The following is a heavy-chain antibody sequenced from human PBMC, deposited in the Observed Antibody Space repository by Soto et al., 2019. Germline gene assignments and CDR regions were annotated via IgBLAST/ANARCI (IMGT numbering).Heavy chain of an antibody. CDR3: AREIGYSSSTRCYSRSSYYYGIDV. V-gene: IGHV1-69*13. J-gene: IGHJ6*02. CDR2: IIAIFGKA. D-gene: IGHD2-2*03. Sequence: SVKVSCKASGGTFSSYAISWVRQAPGQGLEWMGGIIAIFGKANYAQKFQGRVTITADESTSTAYMELRSLRSEDTAVYYCAREIGYSSSTRCYSRSSYYYGIDVWGQGTTVTVSS. CDR1: GGTFSSYA.